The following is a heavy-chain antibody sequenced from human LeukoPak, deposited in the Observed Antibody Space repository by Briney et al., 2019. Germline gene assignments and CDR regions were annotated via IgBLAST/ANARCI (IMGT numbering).Heavy chain of an antibody. CDR3: ARDSGDSSGKGGWFDP. Sequence: SVKVSCKASGGTFSSYAISWVRQAPGQGREWMGRIIPILGIANYAQKFQGRVTITADKSTSTAYMELSSLRSDDTDVYYCARDSGDSSGKGGWFDPWGQGTLVTVSS. D-gene: IGHD3-22*01. V-gene: IGHV1-69*04. J-gene: IGHJ5*02. CDR2: IIPILGIA. CDR1: GGTFSSYA.